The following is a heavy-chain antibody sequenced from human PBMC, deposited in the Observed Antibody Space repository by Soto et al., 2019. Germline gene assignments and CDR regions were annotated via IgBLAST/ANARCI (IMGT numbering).Heavy chain of an antibody. Sequence: QVQLQESSPGLVKPSQTLSLTCTVSGGSISSSGYYWSWVRQHPGKGLEWIGYIYYSGRTYYNSFLKSRLSQSVDKSKNPFSKELGSVTGADTGVDLCAEGVARNGNLDSWGQGTLVTVSS. J-gene: IGHJ4*02. V-gene: IGHV4-31*03. D-gene: IGHD1-1*01. CDR3: AEGVARNGNLDS. CDR2: IYYSGRT. CDR1: GGSISSSGYY.